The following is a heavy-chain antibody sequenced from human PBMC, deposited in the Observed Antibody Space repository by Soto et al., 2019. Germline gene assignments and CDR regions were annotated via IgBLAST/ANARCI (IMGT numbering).Heavy chain of an antibody. J-gene: IGHJ4*02. Sequence: PGGSLRLSCAASGFTFSSYARSWVRQAPGKGLEWVSAISGSATTTYYADSVKGRFTISRDNSKNTLYLQMDRLRAEDTAIYYCAKVPKRGIDYWGQGTLVTVPQ. CDR2: ISGSATTT. CDR1: GFTFSSYA. V-gene: IGHV3-23*01. D-gene: IGHD3-10*01. CDR3: AKVPKRGIDY.